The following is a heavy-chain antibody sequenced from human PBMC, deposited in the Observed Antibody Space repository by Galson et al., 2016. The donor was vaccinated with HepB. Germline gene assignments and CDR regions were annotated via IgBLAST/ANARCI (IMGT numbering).Heavy chain of an antibody. CDR1: GDSVSRNGVT. Sequence: CAISGDSVSRNGVTWNWIRQSPSRGLEWLGRTYYMSNWDYDYAVSANSRITIIPETSRTQFSLYLRSVTPEDTAVYYCARATDYGDYANGMDVWDGGTMVTVTS. J-gene: IGHJ6*04. V-gene: IGHV6-1*01. CDR2: TYYMSNWDY. D-gene: IGHD4-17*01. CDR3: ARATDYGDYANGMDV.